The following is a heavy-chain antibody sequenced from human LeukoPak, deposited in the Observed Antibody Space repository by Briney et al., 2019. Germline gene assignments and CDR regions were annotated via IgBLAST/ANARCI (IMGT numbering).Heavy chain of an antibody. Sequence: GESLKISCKGSGYSFTSYWIGWVRPMPGKGLEWMGIIYPGDSDTRYSPSFQGQVTIPADKSISTAYLQWSSLKASDTAMYYCAGHELNYYYGMDVWGQGTTVTVSS. CDR3: AGHELNYYYGMDV. J-gene: IGHJ6*02. CDR1: GYSFTSYW. D-gene: IGHD1-7*01. V-gene: IGHV5-51*01. CDR2: IYPGDSDT.